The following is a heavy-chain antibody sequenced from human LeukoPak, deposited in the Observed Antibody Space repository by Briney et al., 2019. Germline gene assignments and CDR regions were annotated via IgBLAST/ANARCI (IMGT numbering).Heavy chain of an antibody. CDR1: GYTFTSYD. Sequence: GASVKVSCKASGYTFTSYDINWVRQATGQGLEWMGWMNPNSGNTGYAQKFQGRVTITRNTSISTAYMELSSLRSEDTAVYYCARGRPDGWFGELLNWFDPWGQGTLVTVSS. V-gene: IGHV1-8*01. CDR3: ARGRPDGWFGELLNWFDP. D-gene: IGHD3-10*01. J-gene: IGHJ5*02. CDR2: MNPNSGNT.